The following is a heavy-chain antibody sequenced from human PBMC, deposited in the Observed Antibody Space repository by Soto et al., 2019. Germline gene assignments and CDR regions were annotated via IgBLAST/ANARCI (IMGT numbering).Heavy chain of an antibody. J-gene: IGHJ5*02. CDR2: IYYIGTT. V-gene: IGHV4-30-4*01. Sequence: QVQLQESGPGLVKPSQTLSLTCTVSGDSMGSGDYYWTWIRQPPGKGLEWIGYIYYIGTTFYNPSLESRVNISTDTSKNHFSLRLTSVTAADPAVYYCSRGSTYYGFLTWGQGTLVTVSS. D-gene: IGHD3-10*01. CDR3: SRGSTYYGFLT. CDR1: GDSMGSGDYY.